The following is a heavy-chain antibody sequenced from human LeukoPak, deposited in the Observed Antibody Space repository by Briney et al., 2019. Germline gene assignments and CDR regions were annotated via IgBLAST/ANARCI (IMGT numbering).Heavy chain of an antibody. CDR1: GYTFTSYY. J-gene: IGHJ4*02. V-gene: IGHV1-46*01. D-gene: IGHD1-26*01. Sequence: ASVKVSCKASGYTFTSYYMQWVRQAPGQGLEWMGIINPSGGSISYAQNFQGRVTMTRDTSTSTVYMELTSLRSEDTAVYYCALGATRGSLYFGYWGQGTLVTVSS. CDR2: INPSGGSI. CDR3: ALGATRGSLYFGY.